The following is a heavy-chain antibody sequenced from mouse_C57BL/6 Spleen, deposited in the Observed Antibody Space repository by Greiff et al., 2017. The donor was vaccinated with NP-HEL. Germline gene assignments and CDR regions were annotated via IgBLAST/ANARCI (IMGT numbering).Heavy chain of an antibody. D-gene: IGHD2-3*01. CDR3: ARSDGYYWYFDV. CDR1: GYAFSSSW. Sequence: QVQLQQSGPELVKPGASVKISCKASGYAFSSSWMNWVKQRPGKGLEWIGRIYPGDGDTNYNGKFKGKATLTADKSSSPAYMQLSSLTSEDSAVYFCARSDGYYWYFDVWGTGTTVTVSS. V-gene: IGHV1-82*01. CDR2: IYPGDGDT. J-gene: IGHJ1*03.